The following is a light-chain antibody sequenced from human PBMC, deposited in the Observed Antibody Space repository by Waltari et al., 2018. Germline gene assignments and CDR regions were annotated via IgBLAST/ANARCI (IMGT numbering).Light chain of an antibody. CDR3: QQYNRWPRT. J-gene: IGKJ1*01. CDR1: QSLSSD. V-gene: IGKV3-15*01. CDR2: GAS. Sequence: ELVMTQSPGTLSVSPGERVTLPCRASQSLSSDLAWYQQKAGQAPRLLIYGASARDSGIPARFSGGGSGTDFTLTISNMQSEDCAVYYCQQYNRWPRTFGQGAKVEIK.